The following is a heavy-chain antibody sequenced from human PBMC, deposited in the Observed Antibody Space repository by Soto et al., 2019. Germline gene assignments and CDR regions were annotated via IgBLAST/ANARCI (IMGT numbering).Heavy chain of an antibody. V-gene: IGHV4-34*01. CDR3: ARGKGARITMVRGDYP. Sequence: QVQLQQWGAGLLKPSETLSLTCAVHGGSFSGYYWSWIRQPPGKGLEWIGEINHSGSTNYNPSLKSRVTISVDTSKNQFSLKLSSVTAADTAVYYCARGKGARITMVRGDYPWGQGTLVTVSS. CDR2: INHSGST. D-gene: IGHD3-10*01. CDR1: GGSFSGYY. J-gene: IGHJ5*02.